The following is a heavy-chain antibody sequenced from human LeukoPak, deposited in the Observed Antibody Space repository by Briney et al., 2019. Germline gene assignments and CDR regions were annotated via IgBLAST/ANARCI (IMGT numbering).Heavy chain of an antibody. CDR2: IYYSGST. V-gene: IGHV4-59*01. CDR3: ARSIGYCSSTSCYTYAFDI. J-gene: IGHJ3*02. D-gene: IGHD2-2*02. Sequence: PSETLSLTCTVSGGSISSYYWSWIRQPPGKGLEWIGYIYYSGSTNYNPSLKSRVTISVDTSKNQFSLKLSSVTAADTAVYYCARSIGYCSSTSCYTYAFDIWGQGTMVTVSS. CDR1: GGSISSYY.